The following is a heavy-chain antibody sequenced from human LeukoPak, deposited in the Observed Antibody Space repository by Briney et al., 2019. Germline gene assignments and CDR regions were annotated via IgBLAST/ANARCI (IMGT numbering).Heavy chain of an antibody. J-gene: IGHJ3*02. CDR2: ISWNSGSI. CDR3: AKSRVYSSRTSGAFDI. V-gene: IGHV3-9*03. CDR1: GFTFDDYA. Sequence: GGSLRLSCAASGFTFDDYAMHWVRQAPGKGLEWVSGISWNSGSIGYADSVKGRFTISRDNAKNSLYLQMNSLRAEDMALYYCAKSRVYSSRTSGAFDIWGQGTMVTVSS. D-gene: IGHD6-13*01.